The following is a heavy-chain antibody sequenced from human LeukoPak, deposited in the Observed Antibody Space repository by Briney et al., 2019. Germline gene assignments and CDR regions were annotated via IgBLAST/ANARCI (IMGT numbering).Heavy chain of an antibody. CDR2: INSDGSDT. V-gene: IGHV3-74*01. J-gene: IGHJ5*01. Sequence: GGSLRLSCAASGXTFSSHWMQWVRQVPGKGLVWVSRINSDGSDTNYADSVKGRFTISRDNAKNTVYLQMNSLRVEDTAVYYCARGSHHFDSWGQGTLVTASS. CDR1: GXTFSSHW. CDR3: ARGSHHFDS.